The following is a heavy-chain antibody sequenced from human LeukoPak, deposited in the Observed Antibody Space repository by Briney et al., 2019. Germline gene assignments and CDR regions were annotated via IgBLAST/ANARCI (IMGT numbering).Heavy chain of an antibody. CDR1: GFTFSNAW. V-gene: IGHV3-15*04. Sequence: KPGGSLRLSCAASGFTFSNAWMSWVRQAPGKGLEWVGRIESKTDGGTTDYAAPVKGRFTISRDDSKNTLYLQMNSLKTEDTAVYYCTTDFAGGSCLWGQGTLVTVSS. D-gene: IGHD2-15*01. J-gene: IGHJ4*02. CDR2: IESKTDGGTT. CDR3: TTDFAGGSCL.